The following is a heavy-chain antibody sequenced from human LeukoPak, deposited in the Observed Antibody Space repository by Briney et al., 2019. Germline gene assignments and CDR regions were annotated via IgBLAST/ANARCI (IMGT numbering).Heavy chain of an antibody. CDR3: ARYSGSYHTYFDS. J-gene: IGHJ4*02. CDR2: INPSGGIT. V-gene: IGHV1-46*01. D-gene: IGHD1-26*01. CDR1: GYTFSSYY. Sequence: GGSVKVSCKASGYTFSSYYIYWVRQAPGQGVEWMAIINPSGGITTYAQKFEGRVTMTRDKTTSTVDMKLSRLRSEDTAVYYCARYSGSYHTYFDSWGQGTLVTVSS.